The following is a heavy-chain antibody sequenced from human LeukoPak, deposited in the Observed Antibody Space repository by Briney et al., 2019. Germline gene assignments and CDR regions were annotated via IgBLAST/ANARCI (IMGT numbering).Heavy chain of an antibody. CDR2: SNTNTGNP. CDR3: GRDPKLGIRGYTYGYIDF. Sequence: ASVKVSCKTSGSTFTTYAISWVRQAPGQGLEWRGWSNTNTGNPTYAQGFFTGRYVFSLDTSVNTAYLQITGLKADDTAVYYCGRDPKLGIRGYTYGYIDFWGQGTLVTVAS. J-gene: IGHJ4*02. V-gene: IGHV7-4-1*02. CDR1: GSTFTTYA. D-gene: IGHD5-18*01.